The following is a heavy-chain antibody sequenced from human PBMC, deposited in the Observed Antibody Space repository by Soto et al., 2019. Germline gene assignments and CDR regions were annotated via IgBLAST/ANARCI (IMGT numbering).Heavy chain of an antibody. CDR1: GGTFSSYA. J-gene: IGHJ4*02. V-gene: IGHV1-69*13. Sequence: SVKVSCKASGGTFSSYAISWVRQAPGQGLEWMGGIIPIFGTANYAQKFQGRVTITADESTSTAYMELSSLRSEDTAVYYCARDLGIRQIHYFDYWGQGTLVTVSS. D-gene: IGHD5-18*01. CDR2: IIPIFGTA. CDR3: ARDLGIRQIHYFDY.